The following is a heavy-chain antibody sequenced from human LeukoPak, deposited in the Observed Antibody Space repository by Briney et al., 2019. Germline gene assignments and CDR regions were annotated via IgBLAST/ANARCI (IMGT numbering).Heavy chain of an antibody. Sequence: PGGSLRLSCAASGFTFSSYWMSWVRQAPGKGLEWVAHIKQDGSEKYYVDSVKGRFTISRDNAKNSLYLQMNSLRAEDTAVYYCARRYCSSTSCPGPFNSGYYFDYWGQGTLVTVSS. CDR2: IKQDGSEK. J-gene: IGHJ4*02. V-gene: IGHV3-7*02. CDR3: ARRYCSSTSCPGPFNSGYYFDY. CDR1: GFTFSSYW. D-gene: IGHD2-2*01.